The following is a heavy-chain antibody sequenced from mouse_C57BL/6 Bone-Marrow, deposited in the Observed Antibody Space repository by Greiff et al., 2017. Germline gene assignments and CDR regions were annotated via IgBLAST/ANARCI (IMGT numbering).Heavy chain of an antibody. CDR3: VAPGTWFAY. CDR2: IRSKSNNYAT. CDR1: GFSFNTYA. V-gene: IGHV10-1*01. Sequence: EVQRVESGGGLVQPKGSLKLSCAASGFSFNTYAMNWVRQAPGKGLEWVARIRSKSNNYATYYADSVKDRFTISRDDSEHMLYMQMNYVKTADTDMDYCVAPGTWFAYWGQGTLVTVSA. J-gene: IGHJ3*01.